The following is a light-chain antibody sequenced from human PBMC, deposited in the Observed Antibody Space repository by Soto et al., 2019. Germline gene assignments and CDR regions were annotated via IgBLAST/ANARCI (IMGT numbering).Light chain of an antibody. V-gene: IGKV1-5*03. CDR3: QKYNTP. CDR1: QSISNY. J-gene: IGKJ4*01. Sequence: DSQMTQSPSTLSASVGDRVTITCRASQSISNYLAWYQQKPGKAPKLLIYKASTLESGVPSRFSGSGSGTEFTLTISSLQPDDFATYYCQKYNTPFGGGTKVEMK. CDR2: KAS.